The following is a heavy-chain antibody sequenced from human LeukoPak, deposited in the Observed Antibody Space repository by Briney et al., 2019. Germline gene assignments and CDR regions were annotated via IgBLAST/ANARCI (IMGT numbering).Heavy chain of an antibody. V-gene: IGHV5-51*01. CDR3: ARRISLLGMDV. CDR1: GYIFTKYW. Sequence: GESLKISCRGSGYIFTKYWIGWVRQLPGKGLEWMGIIYPGDSDTKYSPSFEGQVSISADKSINTAYLQWSSLKASDTAIYYCARRISLLGMDVWGQGTTVTVSS. CDR2: IYPGDSDT. J-gene: IGHJ6*02.